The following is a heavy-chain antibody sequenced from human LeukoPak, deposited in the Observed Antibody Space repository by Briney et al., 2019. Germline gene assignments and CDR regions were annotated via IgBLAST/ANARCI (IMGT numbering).Heavy chain of an antibody. CDR3: ARFVFGYYSHMDV. CDR2: IYHSGTT. D-gene: IGHD3-10*01. V-gene: IGHV4-38-2*01. Sequence: SETLSLTCAVSGYSISSGYYWGWIRQPPGKGLEWIGGIYHSGTTYYSPSLKSRVTISVDTSKNQFSLNLSSVTAADTAVYCCARFVFGYYSHMDVWGKGTTVTVSS. J-gene: IGHJ6*03. CDR1: GYSISSGYY.